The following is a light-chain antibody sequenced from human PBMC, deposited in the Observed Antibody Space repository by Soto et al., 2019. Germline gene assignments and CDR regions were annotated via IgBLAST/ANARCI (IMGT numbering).Light chain of an antibody. CDR1: SSDVGSYNL. CDR2: EVS. Sequence: QSALTQPASVSGSPGQSITISCTGTSSDVGSYNLVSWYQQHPGKAPKLMIYEVSKRPSGVSNRFSGSKSGNTASLTISGLQAEDEADYYCCSYAGSSTSLFGTGTKLTDL. J-gene: IGLJ1*01. V-gene: IGLV2-23*02. CDR3: CSYAGSSTSL.